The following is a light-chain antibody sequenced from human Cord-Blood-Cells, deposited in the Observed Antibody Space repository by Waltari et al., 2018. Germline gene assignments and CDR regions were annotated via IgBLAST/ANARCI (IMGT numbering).Light chain of an antibody. CDR1: SSDVGRYNL. J-gene: IGLJ2*01. CDR2: EGS. CDR3: CSYAGSSTV. Sequence: SPGQSITISCTGTSSDVGRYNLVSWYQQHPGKAPKLMLYEGSKRPSGVSNRFSGSKSGNTASLTISGLQAEDEADYYCCSYAGSSTVFGGGTKLTVL. V-gene: IGLV2-23*01.